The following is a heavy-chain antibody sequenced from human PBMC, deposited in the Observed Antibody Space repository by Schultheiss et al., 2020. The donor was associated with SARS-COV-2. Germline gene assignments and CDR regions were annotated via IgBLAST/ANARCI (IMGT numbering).Heavy chain of an antibody. CDR3: ARLSDYLHWFDP. J-gene: IGHJ5*02. Sequence: SETLSLTCTVSGGSISSSSYYWGWIRQPPGKGLELIGSIYYSGNTYYNPSLKSRITISVDTSKNQFSLNLSSVTAADTAVYYCARLSDYLHWFDPWGQGTLVTVSS. D-gene: IGHD3-10*01. V-gene: IGHV4-39*01. CDR1: GGSISSSSYY. CDR2: IYYSGNT.